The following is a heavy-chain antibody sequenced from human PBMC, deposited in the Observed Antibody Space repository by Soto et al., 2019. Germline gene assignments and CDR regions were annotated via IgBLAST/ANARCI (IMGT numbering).Heavy chain of an antibody. J-gene: IGHJ5*02. CDR2: INHSGSN. Sequence: SETLSLTCAVYGGSFSGYYWSWIRQPPGKGMEWIGEINHSGSNNYNPSLKSRVTISVDTSKNQFSLKLSSVTAADMAAYYFARAADYDFWSCYYTSVLYHWFDPWGQGTLVTVSS. CDR1: GGSFSGYY. V-gene: IGHV4-34*01. D-gene: IGHD3-3*01. CDR3: ARAADYDFWSCYYTSVLYHWFDP.